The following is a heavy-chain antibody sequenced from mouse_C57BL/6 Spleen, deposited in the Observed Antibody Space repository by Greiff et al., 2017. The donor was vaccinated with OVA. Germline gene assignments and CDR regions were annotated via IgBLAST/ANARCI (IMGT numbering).Heavy chain of an antibody. Sequence: EVKLMESGGGLVKPGGSLKLSCAASGFTFSDYGMHWVRQAPEKGLEWVAYISSGSSTIYYADTVKGRFTISRDNAKNTLFLQMTSLRSEDTAMYYCARNYGNPPWFAYWGQGTLVTVSA. CDR1: GFTFSDYG. CDR3: ARNYGNPPWFAY. D-gene: IGHD2-1*01. CDR2: ISSGSSTI. V-gene: IGHV5-17*01. J-gene: IGHJ3*01.